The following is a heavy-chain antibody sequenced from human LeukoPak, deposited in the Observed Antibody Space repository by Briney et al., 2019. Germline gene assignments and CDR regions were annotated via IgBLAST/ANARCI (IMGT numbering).Heavy chain of an antibody. Sequence: GGSLRLSCAASGFTFSTYGMLWVRQAPGKGLEWVAFIRYDGNNKYYADFVKGRFTISRDNSKNTLYLHMNSLRTEDTAVYYCAKIEGKYQLANVPDHWGQGTLVTVSS. CDR2: IRYDGNNK. J-gene: IGHJ4*02. CDR3: AKIEGKYQLANVPDH. CDR1: GFTFSTYG. V-gene: IGHV3-30*02. D-gene: IGHD2-2*01.